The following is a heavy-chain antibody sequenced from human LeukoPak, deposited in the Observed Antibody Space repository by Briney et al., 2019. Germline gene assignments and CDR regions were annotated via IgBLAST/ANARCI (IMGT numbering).Heavy chain of an antibody. CDR1: GFTFSSYA. CDR3: ARDGKPHLDY. V-gene: IGHV3-30-3*01. D-gene: IGHD1-1*01. Sequence: GGSLRLSCAASGFTFSSYAMHWVRQAPGKGLEWVAVISYDGSNKYYADSVKGRFTISRDNSKNTLYLQMNSLRAEDTAVCYCARDGKPHLDYWGQGTLVTVSS. CDR2: ISYDGSNK. J-gene: IGHJ4*02.